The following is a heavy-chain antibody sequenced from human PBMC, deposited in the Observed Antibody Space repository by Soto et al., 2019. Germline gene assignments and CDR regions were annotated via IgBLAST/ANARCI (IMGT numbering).Heavy chain of an antibody. CDR2: ISGSGVST. Sequence: VQLLESGGGLVQPGGSLRLSCAASGFTFSSYVMTWVRQAPGEGLEWVSPISGSGVSTYYADSVKGRFTISRDNSKNSLYLQVHGLRAEHTAVYYCAKGRSAAAGRRAFDVWGRGTRVTVSS. J-gene: IGHJ3*01. V-gene: IGHV3-23*01. CDR1: GFTFSSYV. D-gene: IGHD6-13*01. CDR3: AKGRSAAAGRRAFDV.